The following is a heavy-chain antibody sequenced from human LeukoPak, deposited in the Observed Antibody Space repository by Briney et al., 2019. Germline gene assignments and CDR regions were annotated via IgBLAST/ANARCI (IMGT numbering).Heavy chain of an antibody. V-gene: IGHV4-34*01. J-gene: IGHJ3*02. CDR1: GGSFSGYY. D-gene: IGHD1-26*01. Sequence: SETLSLTCAVYGGSFSGYYWSWIRQPPGKGLEWIGEINHSGSTNYNPSLKSRVTISVDTSKNQFSLKLSSVTAADTAVYYCARLVGATDSGAFDIWGQGTMVTVSS. CDR2: INHSGST. CDR3: ARLVGATDSGAFDI.